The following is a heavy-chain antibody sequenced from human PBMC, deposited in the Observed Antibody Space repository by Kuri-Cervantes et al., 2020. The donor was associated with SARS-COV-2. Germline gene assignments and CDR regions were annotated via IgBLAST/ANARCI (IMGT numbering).Heavy chain of an antibody. CDR2: VRGKANNYAT. V-gene: IGHV3-73*01. CDR3: TRVAGEGPIYYYYMDV. Sequence: GESLKISCEVSGFLFSASAIHWVRQGSGKGLEWVGRVRGKANNYATAYAASVKGRFTISRDDSKNMAYLQMNSLKTEDTAVYYCTRVAGEGPIYYYYMDVWGKGTTVTVSS. CDR1: GFLFSASA. J-gene: IGHJ6*03. D-gene: IGHD2-21*01.